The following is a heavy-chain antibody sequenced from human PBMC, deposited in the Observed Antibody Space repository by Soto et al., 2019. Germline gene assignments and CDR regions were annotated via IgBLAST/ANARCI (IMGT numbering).Heavy chain of an antibody. V-gene: IGHV3-23*01. CDR2: SSATGAGT. Sequence: EVQLLESGGGLVQPGGSLRLSCAASGFTFSSYGMTWVRQAPGKGLVWVSFSSATGAGTYYADSVKGRFTISRDNSKNTLYLQMTSLRADDTAVYYCAKGRRAGGNYGFYSDFWGQGALVIVSS. CDR3: AKGRRAGGNYGFYSDF. CDR1: GFTFSSYG. J-gene: IGHJ4*02. D-gene: IGHD1-7*01.